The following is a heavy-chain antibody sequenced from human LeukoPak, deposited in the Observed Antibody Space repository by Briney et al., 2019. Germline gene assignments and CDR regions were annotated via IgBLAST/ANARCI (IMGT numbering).Heavy chain of an antibody. CDR3: ARRHVQYTSSSDPYYFDY. Sequence: ASVKVSCKASGYMLTTYGISWVRQAPGQGLEWMGWISAYNGDTKYAQKVQGRVTMSTETSTSTAYMELRSLRSDDTAVYYCARRHVQYTSSSDPYYFDYWGQGTLVTVSS. J-gene: IGHJ4*02. V-gene: IGHV1-18*01. CDR2: ISAYNGDT. CDR1: GYMLTTYG. D-gene: IGHD6-6*01.